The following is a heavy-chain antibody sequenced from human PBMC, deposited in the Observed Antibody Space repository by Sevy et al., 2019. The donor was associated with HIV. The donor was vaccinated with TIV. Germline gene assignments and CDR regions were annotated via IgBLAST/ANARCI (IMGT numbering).Heavy chain of an antibody. D-gene: IGHD3-22*01. J-gene: IGHJ6*02. Sequence: GGSLRLSCAASGFTFSSYSMNWVRQAPGRGLEWVSSISSSSSYIYYADSAKGRFTISRDNAKNSLYLQMHSLRAEDTAVYYCARARKQMYYYDSGEDGMDVWGQGTTVTVSS. V-gene: IGHV3-21*01. CDR2: ISSSSSYI. CDR3: ARARKQMYYYDSGEDGMDV. CDR1: GFTFSSYS.